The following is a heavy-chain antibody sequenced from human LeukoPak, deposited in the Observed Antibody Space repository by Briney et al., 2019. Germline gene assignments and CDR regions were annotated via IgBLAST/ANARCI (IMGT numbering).Heavy chain of an antibody. CDR3: AKGGFLEWFLFDY. Sequence: GGSLRLSCAASGFTFSSYAMSWVRQAPGKGLEWVSAISGSGGSTYYADSVKGWFTISRDNSKNTLYLQMNSLRAEDTAVYYCAKGGFLEWFLFDYWGQGTLVTVSS. J-gene: IGHJ4*02. CDR2: ISGSGGST. D-gene: IGHD3-3*01. V-gene: IGHV3-23*01. CDR1: GFTFSSYA.